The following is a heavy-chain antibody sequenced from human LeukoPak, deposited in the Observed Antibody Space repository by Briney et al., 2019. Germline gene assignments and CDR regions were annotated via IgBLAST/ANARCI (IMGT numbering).Heavy chain of an antibody. Sequence: GGSLRLSCAASGFTFSSFAMSWVRHAPGKGLEWVSGISGSGGRTYYADSVKGRFTTSRDNPKNTLYLQMNSLRAEDTAVYYCAKELKWELAYYFDYWGQGTLVTVSS. V-gene: IGHV3-23*01. J-gene: IGHJ4*02. CDR1: GFTFSSFA. CDR2: ISGSGGRT. CDR3: AKELKWELAYYFDY. D-gene: IGHD1-26*01.